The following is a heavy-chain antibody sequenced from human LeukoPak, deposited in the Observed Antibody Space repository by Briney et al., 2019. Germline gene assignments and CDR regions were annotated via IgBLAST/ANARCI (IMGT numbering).Heavy chain of an antibody. V-gene: IGHV3-7*01. D-gene: IGHD3-16*01. CDR2: IKPDGSEK. CDR1: GFTLSTYW. CDR3: ARSGGNIYDWALDI. J-gene: IGHJ3*02. Sequence: GGSLRLSCAVSGFTLSTYWMSWVRQAPGKGLEWVANIKPDGSEKYYVGSLKGRLTISRDNGKNSVFLQMNSLRAEDTAVYYCARSGGNIYDWALDIWGQGTMVTVSS.